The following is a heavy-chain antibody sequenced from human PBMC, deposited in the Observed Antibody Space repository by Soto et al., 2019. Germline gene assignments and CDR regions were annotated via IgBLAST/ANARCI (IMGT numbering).Heavy chain of an antibody. CDR2: ISYDGSNK. D-gene: IGHD1-26*01. CDR1: GFTFSSYA. V-gene: IGHV3-30-3*01. J-gene: IGHJ6*02. CDR3: ARGPGPGELRYGMDV. Sequence: QVQLVESGGGVVQPGRSLRLSCAASGFTFSSYAMHWVRQAPGKGLEWVAVISYDGSNKYYADSVKGRFTISRDNSKNPLYLQMNSVRAEDTAGYYCARGPGPGELRYGMDVWGQGTTVTVSS.